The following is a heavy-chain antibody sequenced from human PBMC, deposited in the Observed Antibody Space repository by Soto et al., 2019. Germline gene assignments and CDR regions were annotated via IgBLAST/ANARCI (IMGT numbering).Heavy chain of an antibody. CDR3: ARTQGSSTSLEIYYYYYYGMDV. Sequence: QVQLVQSGAEVKKPGSSVKVSCKASGGTFSSYAISWVRQAPGQGLARMGGIIPKSETTNYAQKFQGRVTITTDESKSTDYMELSSLRSEDTAVDYCARTQGSSTSLEIYYYYYYGMDVWGQGTTVTVSS. CDR1: GGTFSSYA. V-gene: IGHV1-69*01. CDR2: IIPKSETT. J-gene: IGHJ6*02. D-gene: IGHD2-2*01.